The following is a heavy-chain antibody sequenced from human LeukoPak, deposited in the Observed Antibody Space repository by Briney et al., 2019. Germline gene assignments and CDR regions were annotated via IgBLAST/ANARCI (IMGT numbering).Heavy chain of an antibody. Sequence: SETLSLTCTVSGGSISSYYWSWIRQPPGKGLEWIGYIYYSGSTNCNPSLKSRVTISVDTSKNQFSLKLSSVTAANTAVYYCGRRRLYGSRSSFFDYWGQGTLVTVSS. D-gene: IGHD3-10*01. J-gene: IGHJ4*02. CDR2: IYYSGST. CDR3: GRRRLYGSRSSFFDY. CDR1: GGSISSYY. V-gene: IGHV4-59*08.